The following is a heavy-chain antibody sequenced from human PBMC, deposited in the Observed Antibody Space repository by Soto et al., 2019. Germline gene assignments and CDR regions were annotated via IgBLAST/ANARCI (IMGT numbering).Heavy chain of an antibody. V-gene: IGHV3-74*01. CDR1: GFSFSGYW. CDR3: ARGGAYIYGPQYD. Sequence: EVQLVESGGGLVQPGGSLRLSCATSGFSFSGYWIHWVRQAPGKGLVWISHINGDGSSTNYADSVKGRFTISRDYAKNTLYLQMNSLRVEDTAVYYCARGGAYIYGPQYDWGQGTLVTVSS. CDR2: INGDGSST. D-gene: IGHD5-18*01. J-gene: IGHJ4*02.